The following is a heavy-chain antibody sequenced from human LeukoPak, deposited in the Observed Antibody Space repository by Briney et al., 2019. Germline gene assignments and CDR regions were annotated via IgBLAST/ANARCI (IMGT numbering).Heavy chain of an antibody. V-gene: IGHV4-4*09. CDR3: ARRQTYFDY. J-gene: IGHJ4*02. Sequence: SETLSLTCTVSGGSISSYYWSWIRQPPGKGLEWIGYIYTSGSTNYNPSLKSRVTISVDTSKNQFSLKLSSVTAADTAVYYCARRQTYFDYWGQGTLVTVSS. CDR1: GGSISSYY. CDR2: IYTSGST.